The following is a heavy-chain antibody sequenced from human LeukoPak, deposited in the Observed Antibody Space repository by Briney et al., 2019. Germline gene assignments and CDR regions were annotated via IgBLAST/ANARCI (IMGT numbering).Heavy chain of an antibody. D-gene: IGHD3-10*01. CDR1: AFTFSNYG. V-gene: IGHV3-30*19. CDR3: ARAPAGLPFDY. J-gene: IGHJ4*02. Sequence: GSLRLSCAASAFTFSNYGIHWVRQAPGKGLEWVAVISYDGSNKYYADSVKGRFTISRDNSKNTLYLQMNSLRAEDTAVYYCARAPAGLPFDYWGQGTLVTVSS. CDR2: ISYDGSNK.